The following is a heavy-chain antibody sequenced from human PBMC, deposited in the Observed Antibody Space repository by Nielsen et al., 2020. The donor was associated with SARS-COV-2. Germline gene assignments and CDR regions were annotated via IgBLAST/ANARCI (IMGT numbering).Heavy chain of an antibody. CDR1: GFTFSGYT. D-gene: IGHD4-23*01. Sequence: GESLKISCAASGFTFSGYTMSWVRQVPGKGLEWVSSISGGGDSAYYADSVRGRFAISRDNSKNTLDLYMNSLRAEDTAVYFCAKDPLDYGGNSDTFDIWGRGTMVTVSS. V-gene: IGHV3-23*01. CDR3: AKDPLDYGGNSDTFDI. J-gene: IGHJ3*02. CDR2: ISGGGDSA.